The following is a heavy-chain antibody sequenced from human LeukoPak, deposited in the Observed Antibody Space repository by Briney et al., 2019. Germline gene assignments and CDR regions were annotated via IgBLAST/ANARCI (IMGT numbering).Heavy chain of an antibody. J-gene: IGHJ4*02. V-gene: IGHV4-39*01. CDR1: GGSINSRTYY. Sequence: SETLSLTCTVSGGSINSRTYYWGWIRRPPGKELEWIGSSYYSGSTYYNPSLKSRVTISVDTSKNQFSLKLRSVTAADTAVYYCARLADCSSTRCHDYWGQGTLVTVSS. D-gene: IGHD2-2*01. CDR2: SYYSGST. CDR3: ARLADCSSTRCHDY.